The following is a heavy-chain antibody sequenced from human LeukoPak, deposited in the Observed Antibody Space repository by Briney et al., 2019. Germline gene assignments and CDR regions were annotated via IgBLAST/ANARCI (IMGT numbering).Heavy chain of an antibody. CDR1: GGTFSSYA. J-gene: IGHJ6*03. V-gene: IGHV1-69*01. CDR3: ARSGGALGYYYMDV. D-gene: IGHD3-16*01. CDR2: IIPIFGTA. Sequence: SVKVSCKASGGTFSSYAISWVRQAPGQGLEWMGGIIPIFGTANYAQKFQGRVAITADESTSTAYMELSSLRSEDTAVYYCARSGGALGYYYMDVWGKGTTVTVSS.